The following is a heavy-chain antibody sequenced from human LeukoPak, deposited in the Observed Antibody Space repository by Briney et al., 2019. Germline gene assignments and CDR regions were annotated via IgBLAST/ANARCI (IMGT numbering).Heavy chain of an antibody. V-gene: IGHV4-59*01. J-gene: IGHJ3*02. Sequence: PSETLSLTCTVSGGSISSYYWSWIRQPPGKGLEWIGYIYYSGSTNYNPSLKSRVTISVDTSKNQFSLKLGSVTSADTAVYYGARDLSDYYGAGTREIKGRAFDIWGQGTMVTVSS. CDR1: GGSISSYY. D-gene: IGHD3-10*01. CDR2: IYYSGST. CDR3: ARDLSDYYGAGTREIKGRAFDI.